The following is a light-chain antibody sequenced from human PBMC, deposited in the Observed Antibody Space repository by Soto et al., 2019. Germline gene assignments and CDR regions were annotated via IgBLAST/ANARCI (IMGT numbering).Light chain of an antibody. CDR1: SSDVGGYNY. J-gene: IGLJ1*01. CDR3: SSYAGSNTPSV. V-gene: IGLV2-8*01. Sequence: QSVLTQPPSASGSPGQSVTISCTGTSSDVGGYNYVSWYQQHPGKAPKLLIYEVIKRPSGVPDRFSASRSGNTASLTVSGLQAEDEADYCCSSYAGSNTPSVFGTGTQLTVL. CDR2: EVI.